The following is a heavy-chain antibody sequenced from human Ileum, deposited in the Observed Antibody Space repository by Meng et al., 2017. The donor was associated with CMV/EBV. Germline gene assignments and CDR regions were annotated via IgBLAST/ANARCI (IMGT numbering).Heavy chain of an antibody. CDR1: TDSRKSSS. V-gene: IGHV4-4*07. CDR2: LYPTGTI. J-gene: IGHJ4*02. Sequence: GPVRLKPPDTLSLPGPVSTDSRKSSSWDWNRQHHGQESVGIGRLYPTGTIKHNPSLIIRPTMSLDTSKSQFSLNLRSLTAADTALYYCSTTYSDCYWKLDYWGQGTLVTVSS. D-gene: IGHD2-21*02. CDR3: STTYSDCYWKLDY.